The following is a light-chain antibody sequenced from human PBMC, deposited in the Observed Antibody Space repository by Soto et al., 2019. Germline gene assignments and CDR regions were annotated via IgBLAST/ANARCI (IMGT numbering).Light chain of an antibody. V-gene: IGKV3-20*01. CDR2: GAS. J-gene: IGKJ1*01. CDR1: QSVSSTY. CDR3: QKYGSSPRT. Sequence: EIVLTQSPGTLSLSPGERATLSCRASQSVSSTYFAWFQQKPGQAPRLLIYGASSRATGIPDRFSGSGSGTDFTLTISRLEPEDFTVYYCQKYGSSPRTFGQGTKVEIK.